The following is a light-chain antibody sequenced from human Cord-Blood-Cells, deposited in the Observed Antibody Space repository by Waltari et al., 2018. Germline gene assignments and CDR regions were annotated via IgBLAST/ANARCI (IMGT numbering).Light chain of an antibody. CDR3: CSYAGSSTFVV. Sequence: QSALTQPAPVSGSPGQSITIPCTGTSSEVGGYTLVSWYHQHPGKAPKLMIYEGSKRPSGVSNRFSGSKSGNTASLTISGLQAEDEADYYCCSYAGSSTFVVFGGGTKLTVL. CDR1: SSEVGGYTL. J-gene: IGLJ2*01. CDR2: EGS. V-gene: IGLV2-23*03.